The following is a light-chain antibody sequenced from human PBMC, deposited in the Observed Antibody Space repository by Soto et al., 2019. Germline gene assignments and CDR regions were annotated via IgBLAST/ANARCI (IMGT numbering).Light chain of an antibody. CDR3: LLYYGGQLGV. CDR2: STN. J-gene: IGLJ2*01. V-gene: IGLV7-43*01. CDR1: TGAVTTGYY. Sequence: QAVVTQEPSLTVSPGRTVTLTCASSTGAVTTGYYPNWFQQKPGQAPRALIYSTNNKYSWTPARFSGSLLGGKAALTLSGVQPEDEADYYCLLYYGGQLGVFGGGTKVTVL.